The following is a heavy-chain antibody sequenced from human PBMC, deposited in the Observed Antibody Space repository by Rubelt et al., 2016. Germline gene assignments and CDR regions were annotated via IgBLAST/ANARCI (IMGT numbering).Heavy chain of an antibody. CDR2: ISSSSSYI. J-gene: IGHJ6*02. V-gene: IGHV3-21*01. CDR3: ARAGSGYDPGVYGLDV. D-gene: IGHD5-12*01. Sequence: WVSLISSSSSYIYYADSVKGRFTISRDNAKNSLYLQMNSLRAEDTAMYYCARAGSGYDPGVYGLDVWGQGTTVTVSS.